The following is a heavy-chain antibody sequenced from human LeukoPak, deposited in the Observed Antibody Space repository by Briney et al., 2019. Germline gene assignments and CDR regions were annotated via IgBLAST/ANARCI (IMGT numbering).Heavy chain of an antibody. CDR1: GFTFSSYA. CDR2: ISYDGSNK. J-gene: IGHJ6*03. D-gene: IGHD3-10*01. CDR3: AEGSPYYYYMDV. Sequence: PGRSLRLSCAASGFTFSSYAMHWVRQAPGKGLEWVAVISYDGSNKYYADSVKGRFTISRDNSKNTLYLQMNSLRAEDTAVYYCAEGSPYYYYMDVWGKGTTVTISS. V-gene: IGHV3-30*04.